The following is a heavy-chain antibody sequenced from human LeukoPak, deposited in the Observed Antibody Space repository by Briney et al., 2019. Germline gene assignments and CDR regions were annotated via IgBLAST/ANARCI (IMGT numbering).Heavy chain of an antibody. Sequence: PGGSLRLSCAASGFTFSSYGMHLVRQTPGKGLEWVSFIRYDGSNQYYADSVRGRFTISRDNSKNTLYLQMNSLKPEDTAVYFCARGYGESHFDYWGQGTLVTVSS. CDR1: GFTFSSYG. J-gene: IGHJ4*02. D-gene: IGHD5-18*01. CDR2: IRYDGSNQ. CDR3: ARGYGESHFDY. V-gene: IGHV3-30*02.